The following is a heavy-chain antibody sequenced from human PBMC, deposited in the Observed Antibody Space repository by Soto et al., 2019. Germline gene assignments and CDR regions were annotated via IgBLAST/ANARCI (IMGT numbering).Heavy chain of an antibody. D-gene: IGHD2-21*02. V-gene: IGHV1-3*01. J-gene: IGHJ4*02. CDR1: GYTFTNYY. CDR3: ARSIVVVTALDY. Sequence: ASVNVSCKASGYTFTNYYIHWVRQAPGQRLEWMGWINAGNGNTKYSQKFQGRVTITRDTSASTAYMELSSLRSEDTAVYYCARSIVVVTALDYWGQGTLVTVSS. CDR2: INAGNGNT.